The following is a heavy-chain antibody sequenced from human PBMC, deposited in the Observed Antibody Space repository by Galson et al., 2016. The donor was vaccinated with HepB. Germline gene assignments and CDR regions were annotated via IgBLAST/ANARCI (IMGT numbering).Heavy chain of an antibody. CDR1: GGTFSSYG. CDR3: ARLTLASDGYYPTNWYFDL. D-gene: IGHD3-22*01. J-gene: IGHJ2*01. CDR2: IIPLFSTA. Sequence: SVKVSCKASGGTFSSYGISWVRQAPGQGLEWMGGIIPLFSTANYAQKFQGRVTITADESTSTTYMELSSLRSEDTAVYYCARLTLASDGYYPTNWYFDLWGRGTLFTVSS. V-gene: IGHV1-69*13.